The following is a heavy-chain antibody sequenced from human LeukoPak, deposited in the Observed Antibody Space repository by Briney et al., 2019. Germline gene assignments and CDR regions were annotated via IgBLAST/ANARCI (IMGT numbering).Heavy chain of an antibody. CDR2: VSGTSSYI. D-gene: IGHD3-22*01. CDR3: ARGPYYYDSSGYWNWFDP. V-gene: IGHV3-21*01. Sequence: PGGSLRLSCAASGFTFSDYTMNWVRQAPGKGLEWISSVSGTSSYIFYTDSVKGRFTISRDNAKNSLYLQMNSLRAEDTAVYYCARGPYYYDSSGYWNWFDPWGQGTLVTVSS. J-gene: IGHJ5*02. CDR1: GFTFSDYT.